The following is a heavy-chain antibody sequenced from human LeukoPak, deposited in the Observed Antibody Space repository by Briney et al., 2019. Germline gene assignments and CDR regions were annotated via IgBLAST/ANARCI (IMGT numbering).Heavy chain of an antibody. CDR1: GFTFSSYR. CDR2: ISSSSSYI. Sequence: GGSLRLSCAASGFTFSSYRMNWVRQAPGKGLEWVSSISSSSSYIYYADSVKGRLTTSRDNAKNSLYLQMNSLRAEDTAVYYCASETQDVFDIWGQGTLVTVSS. CDR3: ASETQDVFDI. V-gene: IGHV3-21*01. J-gene: IGHJ3*02.